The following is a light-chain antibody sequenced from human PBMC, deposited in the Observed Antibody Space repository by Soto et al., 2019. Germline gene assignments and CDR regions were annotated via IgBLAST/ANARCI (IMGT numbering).Light chain of an antibody. V-gene: IGKV1-33*01. CDR1: QDIRNY. CDR3: QQYDSLLPLT. Sequence: DIQMTQSPSSLSASVGDRVTITCQASQDIRNYLNWYQQKPGKAPKLLIYDASNLETGVPSRFSGSGSGTDFTVTISSLQPEDFATYYCQQYDSLLPLTFGGGTKLEIK. CDR2: DAS. J-gene: IGKJ4*01.